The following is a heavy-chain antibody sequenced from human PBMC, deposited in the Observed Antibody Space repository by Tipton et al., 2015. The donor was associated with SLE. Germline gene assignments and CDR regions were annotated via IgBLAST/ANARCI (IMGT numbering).Heavy chain of an antibody. CDR2: INLSGTS. D-gene: IGHD3-10*01. CDR3: ARTKGFGELLSLDF. Sequence: TLSLTCSVSGGSLRHYYWNWIRQSPGKGLEWIGEINLSGTSNQHPSLKSRVIISTDASKNEFSLKLNSVTAADTAIYYCARTKGFGELLSLDFWGQGTLVTVSS. J-gene: IGHJ4*02. CDR1: GGSLRHYY. V-gene: IGHV4-34*01.